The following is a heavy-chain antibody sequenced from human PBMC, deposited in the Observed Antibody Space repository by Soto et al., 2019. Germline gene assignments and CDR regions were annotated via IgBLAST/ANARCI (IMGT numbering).Heavy chain of an antibody. J-gene: IGHJ4*02. CDR2: IFSNDEK. CDR1: GFSLSNARMG. D-gene: IGHD6-13*01. V-gene: IGHV2-26*01. CDR3: ARIIVGYSSSIHDY. Sequence: QVTLKESGPVLVKPTETLTLTCTVSGFSLSNARMGVSWIRQPPGKALEWLAHIFSNDEKSYSTSLKSRLTTXKXTCXSQVVLTMTNMDPVDTATYYCARIIVGYSSSIHDYWGQGTLVTVSS.